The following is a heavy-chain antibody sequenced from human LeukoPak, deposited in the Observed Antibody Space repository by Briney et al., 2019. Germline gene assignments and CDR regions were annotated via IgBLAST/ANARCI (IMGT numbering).Heavy chain of an antibody. CDR1: GLTFGNYG. CDR2: IGGGGYTT. Sequence: GGSLRLSCVASGLTFGNYGMNWVRQAPGKGLEWVSSIGGGGYTTYYADSVKGRFTISRDNSKNTLYLQMNSLRAEDTAVYYCAKGQYYYDSSGYDYWGQGTLVTVSS. D-gene: IGHD3-22*01. J-gene: IGHJ4*02. CDR3: AKGQYYYDSSGYDY. V-gene: IGHV3-23*01.